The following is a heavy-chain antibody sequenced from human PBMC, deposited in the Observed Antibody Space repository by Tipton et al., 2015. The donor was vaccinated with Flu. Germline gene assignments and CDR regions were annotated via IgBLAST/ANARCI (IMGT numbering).Heavy chain of an antibody. D-gene: IGHD3-22*01. CDR2: IDTSGHAI. V-gene: IGHV3-23*01. CDR1: GFSFNTYA. Sequence: GSLRLSCAASGFSFNTYAFNWVRQAPGKGLEWVSSIDTSGHAIYYADSVKGRFTISRDNSKDTLFLQMSSLRAEDTAMYFCSTDPDAFYYDTWAVDIWGQGTMVTVSS. CDR3: STDPDAFYYDTWAVDI. J-gene: IGHJ3*02.